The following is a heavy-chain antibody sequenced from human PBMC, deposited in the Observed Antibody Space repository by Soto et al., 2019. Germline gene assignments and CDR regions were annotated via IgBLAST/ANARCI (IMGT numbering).Heavy chain of an antibody. V-gene: IGHV4-59*02. Sequence: SETLSLTCTVSCDSVTGYQWSWIRQPPGEGLEWIGFIYYSGSSNYSPSLKSRVTMSVDTSKNQFSLKLTSVTATDTAVYYCARIRRSGLNYYGLDVWGQGTTVTVSS. CDR3: ARIRRSGLNYYGLDV. CDR1: CDSVTGYQ. J-gene: IGHJ6*02. CDR2: IYYSGSS.